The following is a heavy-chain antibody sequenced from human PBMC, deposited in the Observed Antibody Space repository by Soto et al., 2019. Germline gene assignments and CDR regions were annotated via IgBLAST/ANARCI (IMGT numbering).Heavy chain of an antibody. CDR2: ASPDGTST. V-gene: IGHV3-74*01. D-gene: IGHD4-17*01. CDR3: TRHGSGDYFLFDP. CDR1: GFTFSSFW. J-gene: IGHJ5*02. Sequence: XESLRLSCAASGFTFSSFWMHWVRQAPGKGLEWVSRASPDGTSTSYADSVKGRFTISRDNAKNTLFMQMNSLRAEDTAVYYCTRHGSGDYFLFDPWGQGTLVTVSS.